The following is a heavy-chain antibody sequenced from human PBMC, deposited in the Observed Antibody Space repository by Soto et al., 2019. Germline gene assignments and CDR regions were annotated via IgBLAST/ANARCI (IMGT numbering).Heavy chain of an antibody. CDR2: INHSGST. Sequence: LSLTCAVYGGSFSGYYWSWIRQPPGKGLEWIGEINHSGSTNYNPSLKSRVTILVDTSKNQFSLKLSSVTAADTAVYYCARSEVYGRYYYYYYGMDVWGQGTTVTVSS. D-gene: IGHD3-10*01. J-gene: IGHJ6*02. CDR1: GGSFSGYY. V-gene: IGHV4-34*01. CDR3: ARSEVYGRYYYYYYGMDV.